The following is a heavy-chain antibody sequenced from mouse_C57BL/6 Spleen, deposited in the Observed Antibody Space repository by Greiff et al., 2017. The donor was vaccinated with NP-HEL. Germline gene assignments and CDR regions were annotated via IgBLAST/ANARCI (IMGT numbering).Heavy chain of an antibody. CDR1: GYTFTDYE. CDR2: IDPETGGT. D-gene: IGHD1-1*01. V-gene: IGHV1-15*01. Sequence: VQLVESGAELVRPGASVTLSCKASGYTFTDYEMHWVKQTPVHGLEWIGAIDPETGGTAYNQKFKGKAILTADKSSSTAYMELRSLTSEDSAVYYCTIEDQPYYYGSRTWFAYWGQGTLVTVSA. CDR3: TIEDQPYYYGSRTWFAY. J-gene: IGHJ3*01.